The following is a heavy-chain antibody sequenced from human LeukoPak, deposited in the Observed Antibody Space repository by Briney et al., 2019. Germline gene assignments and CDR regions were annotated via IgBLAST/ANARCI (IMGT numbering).Heavy chain of an antibody. V-gene: IGHV4-30-2*01. J-gene: IGHJ3*02. CDR3: ARARRKIVVKNAFDI. CDR2: ISHSGST. Sequence: SETLSLTCAVSGGSISSGGYSWSWIRQPPGKGLEWIGYISHSGSTYYNPSLKSRVTISVDRSKNQFSLKLSSVTAADTAVYYCARARRKIVVKNAFDIWGQGTMVTVSS. D-gene: IGHD3-22*01. CDR1: GGSISSGGYS.